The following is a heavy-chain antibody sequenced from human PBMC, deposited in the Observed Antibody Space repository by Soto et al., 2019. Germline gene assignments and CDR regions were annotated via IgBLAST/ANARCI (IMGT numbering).Heavy chain of an antibody. D-gene: IGHD6-13*01. J-gene: IGHJ4*02. Sequence: SETLSLTCTVSGGSIGNSYWSWIRQSPGKGLEWIGYIYYSGSSNYNPSLKSRFSISVDTSKNQFSLKLSSVTAADTTVYYCARHSSSWPIFDYWGQGTLVTVSS. CDR1: GGSIGNSY. V-gene: IGHV4-59*08. CDR2: IYYSGSS. CDR3: ARHSSSWPIFDY.